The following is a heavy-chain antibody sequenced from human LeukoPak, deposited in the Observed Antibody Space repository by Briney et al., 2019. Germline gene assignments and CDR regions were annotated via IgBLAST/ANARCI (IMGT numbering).Heavy chain of an antibody. CDR1: GYTFTSYY. V-gene: IGHV1-46*01. J-gene: IGHJ4*02. CDR3: AGIPSPGGYSSSRDY. CDR2: INPIGGST. D-gene: IGHD6-13*01. Sequence: ASVKVSCKASGYTFTSYYMHWVRQAPGQGREWMGIINPIGGSTSYAQKFQGRVTMTRDISTSTVYMELSSLRSEDTAVYYCAGIPSPGGYSSSRDYWGQGTLVTVSS.